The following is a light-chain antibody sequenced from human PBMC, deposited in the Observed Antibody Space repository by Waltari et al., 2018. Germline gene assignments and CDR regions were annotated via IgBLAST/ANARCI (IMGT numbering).Light chain of an antibody. CDR3: ATWDGRVNGVL. Sequence: QSVLTQAPSVSGTPGQRVTISCSGTNYNIGSGPVNWYQQVPGMSPKLLIYSNDQRPSGVPERVSGSKSGTSASLAISGLQSEDEADYYCATWDGRVNGVLFGGGTKVTVL. V-gene: IGLV1-44*01. J-gene: IGLJ2*01. CDR2: SND. CDR1: NYNIGSGP.